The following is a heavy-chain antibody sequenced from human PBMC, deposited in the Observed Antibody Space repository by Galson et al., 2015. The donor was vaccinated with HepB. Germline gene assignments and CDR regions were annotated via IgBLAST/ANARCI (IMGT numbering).Heavy chain of an antibody. J-gene: IGHJ4*02. CDR1: GFTFSSYS. Sequence: SLRLSCAASGFTFSSYSMNWVRQAPGKGLEWVSSISSSSSYIYYADSVKGRFTISRDNAKNSLYLQMNSLRAEDTAVYYCARVGGDNGLLTVFDYWGQGTLVTVSS. CDR2: ISSSSSYI. V-gene: IGHV3-21*01. D-gene: IGHD2-21*01. CDR3: ARVGGDNGLLTVFDY.